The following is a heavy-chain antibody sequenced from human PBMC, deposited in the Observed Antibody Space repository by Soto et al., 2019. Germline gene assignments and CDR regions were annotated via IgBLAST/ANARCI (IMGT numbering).Heavy chain of an antibody. V-gene: IGHV4-59*12. J-gene: IGHJ5*02. Sequence: PSETLSLTCPVSGGSLSSYYWSWIRQPPGKGLGWIGYIYYSGSTNYNPSLKSRVTISVDTSKNQFSLKLSSVTAADTAVYYCARVFSDSSSFFDPWGQGTLVTVSS. CDR1: GGSLSSYY. CDR3: ARVFSDSSSFFDP. D-gene: IGHD6-13*01. CDR2: IYYSGST.